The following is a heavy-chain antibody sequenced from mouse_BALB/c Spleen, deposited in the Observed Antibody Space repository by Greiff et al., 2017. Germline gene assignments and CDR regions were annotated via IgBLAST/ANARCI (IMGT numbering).Heavy chain of an antibody. V-gene: IGHV1-63*02. D-gene: IGHD2-1*01. CDR2: IYPGGGYT. CDR1: GYTFTNYW. J-gene: IGHJ2*01. CDR3: ACYGNYEYYFDY. Sequence: QVQLQQSGAELVRPGTSVKISCKASGYTFTNYWLGWVKQRPGHGLEWIGDIYPGGGYTNYNEKFKGKATLTADTSSSTAYMQLSSLTSEDSAVYFCACYGNYEYYFDYWGQGTTLTVSA.